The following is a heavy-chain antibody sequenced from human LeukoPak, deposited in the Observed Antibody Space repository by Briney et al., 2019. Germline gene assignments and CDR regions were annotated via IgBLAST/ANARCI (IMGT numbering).Heavy chain of an antibody. Sequence: SETLSLTCTVSGGSISSSSYYWGWIRQPPGKGLEWIGSIYYSGSTYYNPSLKSRVTISVDTSKNKFSLKLSSVTAADTAEYYCARPRYSMGDTDYWGQGTLVTVSS. CDR2: IYYSGST. J-gene: IGHJ4*02. CDR3: ARPRYSMGDTDY. CDR1: GGSISSSSYY. V-gene: IGHV4-39*01. D-gene: IGHD4-11*01.